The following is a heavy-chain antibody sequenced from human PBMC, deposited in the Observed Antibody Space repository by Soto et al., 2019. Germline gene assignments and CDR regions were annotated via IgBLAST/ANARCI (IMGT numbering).Heavy chain of an antibody. D-gene: IGHD2-2*01. CDR1: GYTFTSYG. Sequence: QVQLVQSGAEVKKPGASVKVSCKASGYTFTSYGISWVRQAPGQGLEWMGWISAYNGNTNYAQKLQGRVTMTTDTSTSTAYMELSRLRSDDTAVYYCARLLFVPAAIYRCWFDPWGQGTLVNVSS. J-gene: IGHJ5*02. V-gene: IGHV1-18*01. CDR3: ARLLFVPAAIYRCWFDP. CDR2: ISAYNGNT.